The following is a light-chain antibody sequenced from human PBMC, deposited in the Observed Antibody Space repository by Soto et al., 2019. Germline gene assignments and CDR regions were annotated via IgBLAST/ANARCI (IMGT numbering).Light chain of an antibody. V-gene: IGKV1-5*03. CDR1: QSISSW. Sequence: DIQMTQSPSTLSASVGDRVTITCRASQSISSWLAWYQQKPGKAPHLLIYTAANLKSGVPSRFSGSGSGTEFTLTISSLQPDDFATYYCQEYNSDSGVTFGGGTKVEIK. CDR3: QEYNSDSGVT. J-gene: IGKJ4*01. CDR2: TAA.